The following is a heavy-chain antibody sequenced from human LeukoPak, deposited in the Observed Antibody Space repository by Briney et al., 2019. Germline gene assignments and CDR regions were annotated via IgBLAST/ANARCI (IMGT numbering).Heavy chain of an antibody. CDR3: AKQGVWDAFDI. V-gene: IGHV3-30*18. CDR1: GFTFSSYG. Sequence: GGSLRLSCAASGFTFSSYGMHRVRQAPGKGLEWVAVISYDGSNKYYADSVKGRFTISRDNSKNTLYLQMNSLRAEDTAVYYCAKQGVWDAFDIWGQGTMVTVSS. J-gene: IGHJ3*02. CDR2: ISYDGSNK.